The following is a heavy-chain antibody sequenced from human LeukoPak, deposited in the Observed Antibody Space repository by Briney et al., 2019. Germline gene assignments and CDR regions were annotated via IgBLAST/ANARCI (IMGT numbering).Heavy chain of an antibody. CDR3: ARRYSGSYSPVSY. D-gene: IGHD3-10*01. Sequence: PSETLSLTCTVSGGSISSGDYYWSWIRQPPGKGLEWIGYIYYSGSTYYNPSLKSRVTISVDTSKNQFSLRLNSVTAADTAVYYCARRYSGSYSPVSYWGQGTLVTVSS. CDR2: IYYSGST. J-gene: IGHJ4*02. V-gene: IGHV4-30-4*01. CDR1: GGSISSGDYY.